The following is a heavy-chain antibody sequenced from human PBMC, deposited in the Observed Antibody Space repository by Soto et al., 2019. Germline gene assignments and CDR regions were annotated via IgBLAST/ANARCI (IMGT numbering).Heavy chain of an antibody. CDR2: VSRSGDNT. CDR1: GFTFSSYA. Sequence: EVQLLESGGGLVQPGGSLRLSCAASGFTFSSYAMSWVHQAPGGGLEWVSAVSRSGDNTYYADSVKGRFTISRDNSKNTLYLQVNSLRVEDTAIYYCAKDFGHYDVVSGYPTFGNWGQGTLVTVSS. CDR3: AKDFGHYDVVSGYPTFGN. D-gene: IGHD3-3*01. J-gene: IGHJ4*02. V-gene: IGHV3-23*01.